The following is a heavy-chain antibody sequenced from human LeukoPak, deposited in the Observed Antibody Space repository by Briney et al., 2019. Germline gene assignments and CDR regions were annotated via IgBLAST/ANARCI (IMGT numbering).Heavy chain of an antibody. CDR2: IYTSGST. V-gene: IGHV4-61*02. Sequence: SETLSLTCTVSGGSINSGSYYWSWIRQPAGKGLEWIGRIYTSGSTNYNPSLKSRVTISVDTSKNQFSLKLSSVTAADTAVYYCARGRWGDAFDIWGQGTMVTVSS. CDR1: GGSINSGSYY. CDR3: ARGRWGDAFDI. J-gene: IGHJ3*02. D-gene: IGHD4-23*01.